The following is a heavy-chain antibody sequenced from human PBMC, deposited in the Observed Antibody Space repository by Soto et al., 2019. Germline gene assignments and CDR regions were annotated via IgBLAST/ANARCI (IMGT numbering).Heavy chain of an antibody. CDR3: ARKNYDILTGYSSSVDY. J-gene: IGHJ4*02. CDR2: IYYSGST. D-gene: IGHD3-9*01. Sequence: PSETLSLTCTVSGGSISSSSYYWGWIRQPPGKGLEWIGSIYYSGSTYYNPSLKSRVTISVDTSKNQFSMKLSSVTAADTAVYYCARKNYDILTGYSSSVDYWGQGTLVTGSS. CDR1: GGSISSSSYY. V-gene: IGHV4-39*01.